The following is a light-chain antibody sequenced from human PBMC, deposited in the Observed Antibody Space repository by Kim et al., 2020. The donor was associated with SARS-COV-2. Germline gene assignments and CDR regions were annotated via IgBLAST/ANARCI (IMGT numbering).Light chain of an antibody. Sequence: SLSPGESATLACRARQSVSSSYLAWYQQKPGQAPRLLIYGASSRATGILDRFSGSGSGTDFTLTISGLEPEEFAVYYCQQYGSSYTFGQGTKLEI. J-gene: IGKJ2*01. CDR1: QSVSSSY. CDR3: QQYGSSYT. V-gene: IGKV3-20*01. CDR2: GAS.